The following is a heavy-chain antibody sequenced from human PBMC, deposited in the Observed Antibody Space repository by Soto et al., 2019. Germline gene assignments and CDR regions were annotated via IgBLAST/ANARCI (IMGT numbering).Heavy chain of an antibody. CDR2: INHSGST. CDR1: GGSFSGYY. V-gene: IGHV4-34*01. Sequence: QVQLQQWGAGLLKPSETLSLTCAVYGGSFSGYYWSWIRQPPGKGLEWIGEINHSGSTNYNPSLKSRVTISVDTSKNQFSLKLSSVTAADTAVYYCAQQLVSWFDPWGQGTLGTGSS. D-gene: IGHD6-13*01. J-gene: IGHJ5*02. CDR3: AQQLVSWFDP.